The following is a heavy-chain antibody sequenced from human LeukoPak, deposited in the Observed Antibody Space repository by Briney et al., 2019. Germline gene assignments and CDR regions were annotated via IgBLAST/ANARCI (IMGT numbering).Heavy chain of an antibody. CDR3: ARASDNDDYGDY. J-gene: IGHJ4*02. V-gene: IGHV4-31*03. CDR1: GGSISSGGYY. D-gene: IGHD2-8*01. CDR2: IYYSGST. Sequence: SETLSLTCTVSGGSISSGGYYWSWIRQHPGKGLEWIGYIYYSGSTYYNPSLKSRVTISVDTSKNQFSLKLSSVTAADTAVYYCARASDNDDYGDYWGQGTLVTVSS.